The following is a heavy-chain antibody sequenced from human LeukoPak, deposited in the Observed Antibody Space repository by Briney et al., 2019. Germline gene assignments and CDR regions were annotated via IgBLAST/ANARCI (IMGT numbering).Heavy chain of an antibody. V-gene: IGHV4-4*02. CDR3: ARDLFGYNWNSQYYYYYCYMDV. CDR1: GGSISSRNW. CDR2: IYYSGST. Sequence: PSETLSLTCAVSGGSISSRNWWIWVRQPPGKGLEWIGYIYYSGSTNYNPSLKSRVTISVDTSKNQFSLKLSSVTAADTAVYYCARDLFGYNWNSQYYYYYCYMDVWGKGTTVTVSS. D-gene: IGHD1-7*01. J-gene: IGHJ6*03.